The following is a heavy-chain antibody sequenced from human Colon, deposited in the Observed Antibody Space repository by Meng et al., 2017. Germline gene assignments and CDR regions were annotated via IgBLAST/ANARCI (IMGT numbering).Heavy chain of an antibody. V-gene: IGHV4-34*12. Sequence: QVQLQQWGAGLLEPSGTLSLPCAVYGGSFSGYYWSWIRQPPGKGLEWIGYARIDYANTNYNPSLKSRVNVSLDTSKNQFSLNVRSVTAADTAVYYCARDYWGSLDFWGQGILVTVSS. CDR3: ARDYWGSLDF. J-gene: IGHJ4*02. CDR1: GGSFSGYY. D-gene: IGHD3-16*01. CDR2: RIDYANT.